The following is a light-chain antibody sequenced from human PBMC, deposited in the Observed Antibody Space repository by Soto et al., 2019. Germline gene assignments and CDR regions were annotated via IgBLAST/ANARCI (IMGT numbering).Light chain of an antibody. Sequence: EIVLTQSPDTLSLSPGERATLSCRASQSVRSSLAWYQQKPGQAPRLLIYDASNRATGIPARFSGSGSGTDFTLTISSLEPEDFAVYYSQHRSNWPPELTFGPGTKVDIK. CDR3: QHRSNWPPELT. CDR2: DAS. CDR1: QSVRSS. V-gene: IGKV3-11*01. J-gene: IGKJ3*01.